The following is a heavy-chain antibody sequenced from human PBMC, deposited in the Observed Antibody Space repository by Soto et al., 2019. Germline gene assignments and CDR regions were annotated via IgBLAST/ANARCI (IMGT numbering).Heavy chain of an antibody. J-gene: IGHJ4*02. CDR3: ALGKVYCSGGSCYRVYYFDY. V-gene: IGHV4-39*01. CDR1: GGSVSNNNYY. CDR2: IYYSGST. D-gene: IGHD2-15*01. Sequence: SETLSLTCTVSGGSVSNNNYYWGWIRQPPGKGLEWIGSIYYSGSTYYNTSLKSRVTISVDTSENQFSLKLRSVTAADTAVYYCALGKVYCSGGSCYRVYYFDYWGQGALVTVSS.